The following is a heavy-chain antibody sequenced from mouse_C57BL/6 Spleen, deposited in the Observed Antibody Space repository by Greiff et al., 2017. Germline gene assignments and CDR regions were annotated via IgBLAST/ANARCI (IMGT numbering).Heavy chain of an antibody. CDR3: ARGGLYYDSAWFAY. J-gene: IGHJ3*01. V-gene: IGHV3-6*01. CDR1: GYSITSGYY. Sequence: EVQLVESGPGLVKPSQSLSLTCSVTGYSITSGYYWNWIRQFPGNKLEWMGYISYDGSNNYNPSLKNRISITRDTSKNQFFLKLNSVTTEDTATYYCARGGLYYDSAWFAYWGQGTLVTVSA. D-gene: IGHD2-4*01. CDR2: ISYDGSN.